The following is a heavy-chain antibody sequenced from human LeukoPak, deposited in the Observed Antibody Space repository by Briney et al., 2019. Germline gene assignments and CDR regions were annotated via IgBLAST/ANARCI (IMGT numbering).Heavy chain of an antibody. CDR2: INPNSGGT. Sequence: ASVEVSCKASGYTFTGYYMHWVRQAPGQGLEWMGWINPNSGGTNYAQKFQGRVTMTRDTSISTAYMELSRLRSDDTAVYYCARVSCSSTSCYYDYWGQGTLVTVSS. D-gene: IGHD2-2*01. V-gene: IGHV1-2*02. CDR1: GYTFTGYY. J-gene: IGHJ4*02. CDR3: ARVSCSSTSCYYDY.